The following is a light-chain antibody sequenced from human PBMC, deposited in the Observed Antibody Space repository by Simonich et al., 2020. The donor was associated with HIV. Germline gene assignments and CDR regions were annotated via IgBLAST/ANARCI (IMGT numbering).Light chain of an antibody. CDR3: QQAIGFPRT. CDR1: QCISSW. CDR2: AAS. Sequence: DIQMTQSPSSVSASVGERVTITCRASQCISSWLAWYQHKPGKAPKLLMYAASTLQSGVPSRFSGSGSGTKFTLTITSLQPEDFATYYCQQAIGFPRTFGQGTKVEVK. V-gene: IGKV1-12*01. J-gene: IGKJ1*01.